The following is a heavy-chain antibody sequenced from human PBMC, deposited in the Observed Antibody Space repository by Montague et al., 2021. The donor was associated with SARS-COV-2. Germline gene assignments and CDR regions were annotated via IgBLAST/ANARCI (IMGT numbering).Heavy chain of an antibody. CDR1: GGSISSYY. D-gene: IGHD2-15*01. CDR3: ARAQNTCFIANCVNYFDL. CDR2: IYYSGST. V-gene: IGHV4-59*01. Sequence: SETLSLTCTVSGGSISSYYWSWIRQPPGKGLEWIGYIYYSGSTNYNPSLKSRVTISVDTSKNQFSLKLSSVTAADTAVYYCARAQNTCFIANCVNYFDLWGLGALVTVSS. J-gene: IGHJ4*02.